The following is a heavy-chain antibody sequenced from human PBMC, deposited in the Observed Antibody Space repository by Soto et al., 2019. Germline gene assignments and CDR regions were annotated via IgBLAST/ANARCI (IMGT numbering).Heavy chain of an antibody. CDR2: IKIDGSDT. J-gene: IGHJ2*01. CDR3: ASLTTVANLLDL. CDR1: GFTFTNYW. Sequence: EVQLVESGGGLVQPGGSLRLSCAASGFTFTNYWMHWVRQAPGKGLVWVSRIKIDGSDTKYADSVKGRFTISRDNAKNTVYLQMNSLRAEDTAVYYCASLTTVANLLDLWGRGIPVTVSS. V-gene: IGHV3-74*03. D-gene: IGHD4-17*01.